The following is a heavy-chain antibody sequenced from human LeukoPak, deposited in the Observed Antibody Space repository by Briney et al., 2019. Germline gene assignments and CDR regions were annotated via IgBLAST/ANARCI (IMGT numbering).Heavy chain of an antibody. V-gene: IGHV4-59*01. Sequence: SETLSLTCTVSGGSISSYCWSWIRQPPGKGLEWIGYIYYSGSTNYNPSLKSRATISVDTSKNQFSLKLSSVTAADTAVYYCARGYCSGGSCYTTYYFDYWGQGTLVTVSS. CDR2: IYYSGST. CDR1: GGSISSYC. CDR3: ARGYCSGGSCYTTYYFDY. J-gene: IGHJ4*02. D-gene: IGHD2-15*01.